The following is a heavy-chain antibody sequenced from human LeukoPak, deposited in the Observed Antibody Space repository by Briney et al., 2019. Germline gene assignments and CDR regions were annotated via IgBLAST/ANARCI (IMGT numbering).Heavy chain of an antibody. V-gene: IGHV4-34*01. CDR1: GGSFSGYY. CDR2: INHSGST. D-gene: IGHD6-13*01. CDR3: ARPSYSSSWYYPWYFDL. Sequence: SETLSLTCAVYGGSFSGYYWSWIRQPPGKGLEWIGEINHSGSTNYSPSLKSRVTISVDTSKNQFSLKLSSVTAADAAVYYCARPSYSSSWYYPWYFDLWGRGTLVTVSS. J-gene: IGHJ2*01.